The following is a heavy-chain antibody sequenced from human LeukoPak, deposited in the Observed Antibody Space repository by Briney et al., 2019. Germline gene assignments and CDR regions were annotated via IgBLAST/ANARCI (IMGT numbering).Heavy chain of an antibody. CDR3: ARSSSWYYFDY. CDR2: INTNTGNP. J-gene: IGHJ4*02. CDR1: GYTFTDYS. V-gene: IGHV7-4-1*02. D-gene: IGHD6-13*01. Sequence: ASVKVSCKASGYTFTDYSLHWVRQAPGQGLEWMGWINTNTGNPTYAQGFTGRFVFSLDTSVSTAYLQISSLKAEDTAVYYCARSSSWYYFDYWGQGTLVTVSS.